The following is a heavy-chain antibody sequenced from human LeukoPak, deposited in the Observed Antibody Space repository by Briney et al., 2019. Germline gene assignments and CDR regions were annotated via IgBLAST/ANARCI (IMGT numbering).Heavy chain of an antibody. D-gene: IGHD3-22*01. CDR2: IYYSGST. J-gene: IGHJ5*02. Sequence: SETLSLTCTVPGGSISSGGYYWSWVRQHPGKGLEWIGYIYYSGSTYYNPSLKSRVTISVDTSKNQFSLKLSSVTAADTAVYYCARDVMYYYDSGVSGFDLWGQGTLVTVSS. CDR3: ARDVMYYYDSGVSGFDL. CDR1: GGSISSGGYY. V-gene: IGHV4-31*03.